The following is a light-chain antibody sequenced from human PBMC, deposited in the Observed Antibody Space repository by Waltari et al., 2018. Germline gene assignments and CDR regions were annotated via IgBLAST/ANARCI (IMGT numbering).Light chain of an antibody. Sequence: IQLTQSPSSLSASAGDRVTITCRASQAIRSYLDWYQQKPGKAPKVLTYATSTLQSGVPARFSGSGSGTDFTLTISSLQPEDFATYYCQQIDSYPFTFGPGTKVDIK. V-gene: IGKV1-9*01. CDR2: ATS. CDR3: QQIDSYPFT. CDR1: QAIRSY. J-gene: IGKJ3*01.